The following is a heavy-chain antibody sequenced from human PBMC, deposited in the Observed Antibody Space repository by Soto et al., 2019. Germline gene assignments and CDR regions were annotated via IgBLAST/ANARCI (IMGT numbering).Heavy chain of an antibody. CDR2: INHSGST. V-gene: IGHV4-34*01. J-gene: IGHJ5*02. D-gene: IGHD3-10*01. CDR3: ASWHYGSGSYYNVRLNVFAP. Sequence: PSETLSLTCAVYGGSFSGYYWSWIRQPPGKGLEWIGEINHSGSTNYNPSLKSRVTISVDTSKNQFSLKLSSVTAADTAVYYCASWHYGSGSYYNVRLNVFAPWGQGTLVTVS. CDR1: GGSFSGYY.